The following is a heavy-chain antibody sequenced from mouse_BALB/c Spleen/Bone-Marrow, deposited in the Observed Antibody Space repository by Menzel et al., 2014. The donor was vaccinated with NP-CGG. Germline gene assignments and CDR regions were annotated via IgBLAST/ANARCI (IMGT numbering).Heavy chain of an antibody. CDR1: GYAFTNYL. J-gene: IGHJ2*01. Sequence: VMLVESGAELVRPGTSVKVSCKASGYAFTNYLIEWVEQRPGQGLEWIGVINPGSGGTNYNEKFKGKATLTADKSSSTAYMQLSSLTSDDSAVYFCARHYFDYWGQGTTLTVSS. V-gene: IGHV1-54*01. CDR3: ARHYFDY. CDR2: INPGSGGT.